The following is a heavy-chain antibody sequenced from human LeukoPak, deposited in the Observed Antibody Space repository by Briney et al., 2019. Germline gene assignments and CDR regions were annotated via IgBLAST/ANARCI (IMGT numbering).Heavy chain of an antibody. V-gene: IGHV4-61*02. D-gene: IGHD3-10*01. CDR3: ARDYGSGSYYRTYYYMDV. Sequence: PSQTLSLTCTVSGGSISSGSYYWSWIRQPAGKGLEWIGRIYTSGSTNYNPSLKSRVTISVDTSKNQFSLKLSSVTAADTGVYYCARDYGSGSYYRTYYYMDVWGKGTTVTVSS. CDR2: IYTSGST. CDR1: GGSISSGSYY. J-gene: IGHJ6*03.